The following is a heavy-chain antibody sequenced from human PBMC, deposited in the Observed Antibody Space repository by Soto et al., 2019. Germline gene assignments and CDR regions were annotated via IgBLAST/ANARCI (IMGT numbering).Heavy chain of an antibody. J-gene: IGHJ4*02. V-gene: IGHV1-69*04. CDR1: GGTFSSYA. CDR2: IIPILGIA. CDR3: ARAGSATVVTYGVFDY. D-gene: IGHD4-17*01. Sequence: ASVKVSCKASGGTFSSYAISWVRQAPGQGLEWMGRIIPILGIANYAQKFQGRVTFTADKSTSPAYMELSSLRSEDTAVYYCARAGSATVVTYGVFDYWGQGTLVTVSS.